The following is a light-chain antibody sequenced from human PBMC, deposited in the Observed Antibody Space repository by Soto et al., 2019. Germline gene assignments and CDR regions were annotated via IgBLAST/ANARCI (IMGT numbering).Light chain of an antibody. Sequence: QSVLTQPPSVSGAPGQKVTISCSGSSTNIGNNYVSWYQHLPGTAPKLLIYDNSERPSGILDRFSGSKSGTSATLGITGLQTGDEADYYCGTWDSSLSAGVFGGGTKLTVL. CDR3: GTWDSSLSAGV. V-gene: IGLV1-51*01. CDR2: DNS. J-gene: IGLJ2*01. CDR1: STNIGNNY.